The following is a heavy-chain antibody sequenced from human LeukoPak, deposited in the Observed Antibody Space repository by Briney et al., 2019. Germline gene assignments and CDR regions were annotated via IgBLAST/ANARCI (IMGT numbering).Heavy chain of an antibody. CDR1: GDIVTNYY. CDR3: ASLYDIVGTTVDY. CDR2: IDPNTGGT. Sequence: ASVKVSCKPSGDIVTNYYIDGVRQAPGQWLEWMGRIDPNTGGTKSAKNFQGRVTMTRDTSISTAYMALSGLRSDDTAVYYCASLYDIVGTTVDYWGQGTLAAVSS. V-gene: IGHV1-2*06. D-gene: IGHD1-26*01. J-gene: IGHJ4*02.